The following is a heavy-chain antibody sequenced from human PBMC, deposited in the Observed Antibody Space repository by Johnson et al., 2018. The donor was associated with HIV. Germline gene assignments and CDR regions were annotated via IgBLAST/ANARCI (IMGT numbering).Heavy chain of an antibody. D-gene: IGHD4-17*01. CDR2: ISSNGGGT. V-gene: IGHV3-64*04. CDR3: ARTAMTPVTYSPDAFDI. J-gene: IGHJ3*02. Sequence: QVQLVESGGGLVQPGGSLRLSCTASGFAFSGYAMHWVRQAPGKGLEYVSSISSNGGGTYYADSVKGRFTISRDNAKKSLYLQMNSLRAEDTAVYYCARTAMTPVTYSPDAFDIWGQGTMVTVSS. CDR1: GFAFSGYA.